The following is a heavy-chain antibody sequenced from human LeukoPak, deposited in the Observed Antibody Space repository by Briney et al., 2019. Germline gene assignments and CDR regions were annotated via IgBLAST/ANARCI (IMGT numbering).Heavy chain of an antibody. D-gene: IGHD4-17*01. CDR1: GYSISSGYY. V-gene: IGHV4-38-2*02. J-gene: IGHJ4*02. CDR3: ARTPLNYGIDY. Sequence: SETLSLTCTVPGYSISSGYYWGWIRQPPGKGLEWIGSIYHSGSTYYNPSLKSRVTISVDTSKNQFSLKLSSVTAADTAVYYCARTPLNYGIDYWGQGTLVTVSS. CDR2: IYHSGST.